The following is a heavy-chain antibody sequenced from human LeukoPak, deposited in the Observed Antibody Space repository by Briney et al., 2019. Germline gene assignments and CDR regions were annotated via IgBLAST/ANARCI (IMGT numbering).Heavy chain of an antibody. CDR2: ISYDGSNK. CDR3: ARDLLAAAGTFWFDP. J-gene: IGHJ5*02. CDR1: GFTFSSYA. Sequence: PGRSLRLSCAASGFTFSSYAMHWVRQAPGKGLEWVAVISYDGSNKYYADSMKGRFTISRDNSKNTLYLQMNSLRAEDTAVYYCARDLLAAAGTFWFDPWGQGTLVTVSS. V-gene: IGHV3-30*04. D-gene: IGHD6-13*01.